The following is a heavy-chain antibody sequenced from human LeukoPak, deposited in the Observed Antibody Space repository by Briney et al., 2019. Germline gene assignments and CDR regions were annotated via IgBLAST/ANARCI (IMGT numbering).Heavy chain of an antibody. CDR3: ARDLVAAAQSINAFDI. CDR1: GFTVSSNY. Sequence: PEGSLRLSCAASGFTVSSNYMSWVRQAPGKGLEWVSSISSSSSYIYYADSVKGRFTISRDNAKNSLYLQMNSLRAEDTAVYYCARDLVAAAQSINAFDIWGQGTMVTVSS. V-gene: IGHV3-21*01. J-gene: IGHJ3*02. CDR2: ISSSSSYI. D-gene: IGHD6-13*01.